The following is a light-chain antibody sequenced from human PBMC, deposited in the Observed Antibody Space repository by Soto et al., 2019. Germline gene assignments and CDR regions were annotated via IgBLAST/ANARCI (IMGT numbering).Light chain of an antibody. CDR3: KSYAGSNTYV. J-gene: IGLJ1*01. CDR2: EVV. Sequence: QSVLTQPPSASGSPGQSVTISCAGTKNDIGLYDFVSWYQHHPGKAPRLIIYEVVQRPSGVPDRFSGSKSGNTASLTVSGLQAADEADYFCKSYAGSNTYVIGSGTKGIVL. V-gene: IGLV2-8*01. CDR1: KNDIGLYDF.